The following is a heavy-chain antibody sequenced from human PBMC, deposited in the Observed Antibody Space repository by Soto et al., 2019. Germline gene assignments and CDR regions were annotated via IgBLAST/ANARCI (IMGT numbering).Heavy chain of an antibody. D-gene: IGHD4-17*01. CDR3: ARDRKDYPDI. Sequence: SENLSLTCTVSGASIRSGGYYWSWIRQRPGQGLEWIAYIFYTGSAYYNPSLESRLSISIDRSKNQFSLKLSSVSAADTAVYYCARDRKDYPDIWGQGTRVTVSS. CDR2: IFYTGSA. J-gene: IGHJ1*01. CDR1: GASIRSGGYY. V-gene: IGHV4-31*03.